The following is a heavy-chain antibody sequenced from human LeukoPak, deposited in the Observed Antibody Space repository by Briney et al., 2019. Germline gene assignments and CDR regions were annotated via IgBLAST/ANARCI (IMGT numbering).Heavy chain of an antibody. CDR1: GYSFTSYW. CDR3: ARVGRGIQLWSPLEY. CDR2: IYPGDSDT. J-gene: IGHJ4*02. Sequence: GESLKISCKGSGYSFTSYWIGWVRQMPGKGLEWMGIIYPGDSDTRYSPSFQGQVTISADKSISTACLQWSSLKASDTAMYYCARVGRGIQLWSPLEYWGQGTLVTVSS. D-gene: IGHD5-18*01. V-gene: IGHV5-51*01.